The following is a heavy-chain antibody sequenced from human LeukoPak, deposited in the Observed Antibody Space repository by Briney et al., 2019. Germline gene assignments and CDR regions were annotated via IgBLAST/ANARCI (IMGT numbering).Heavy chain of an antibody. V-gene: IGHV1-24*01. CDR3: ATGIVGATYFDY. J-gene: IGHJ4*02. Sequence: ASVKVSCKVSGYTLTELSMHWVRQAPGKGLEWMGVFDPEDGETIYAQKFQGRVTMTEDTSTDTAYMELSSLRSEDTAVYYCATGIVGATYFDYWGQGTLVTVSS. CDR1: GYTLTELS. CDR2: FDPEDGET. D-gene: IGHD1-26*01.